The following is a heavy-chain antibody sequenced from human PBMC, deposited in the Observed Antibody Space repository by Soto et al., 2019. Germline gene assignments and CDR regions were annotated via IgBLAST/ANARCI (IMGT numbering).Heavy chain of an antibody. CDR3: VRDYVMDV. CDR1: GFIFSGDA. Sequence: PGGSLRLSCAASGFIFSGDAMNWVRQAPGKGLEWVSPISTTSTYIYYADSVKGRFTISRDNANNSLHLQMDSLRAEDTAVYYCVRDYVMDVWGQGTTVTVSS. V-gene: IGHV3-21*01. CDR2: ISTTSTYI. J-gene: IGHJ6*02. D-gene: IGHD3-10*02.